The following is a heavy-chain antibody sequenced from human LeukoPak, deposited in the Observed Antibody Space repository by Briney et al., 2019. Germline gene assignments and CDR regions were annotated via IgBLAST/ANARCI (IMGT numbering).Heavy chain of an antibody. Sequence: SVKVSCKASGYTFTSYYMHWVRQAPGQWLEWMGRIIPILGIANYAQKFQGRVTITADKSTSTAYMELSSLRSEDTAVYYCARSRDSSGYDFDYWGQGTLVTVSS. CDR3: ARSRDSSGYDFDY. D-gene: IGHD3-22*01. V-gene: IGHV1-69*02. CDR2: IIPILGIA. J-gene: IGHJ4*02. CDR1: GYTFTSYY.